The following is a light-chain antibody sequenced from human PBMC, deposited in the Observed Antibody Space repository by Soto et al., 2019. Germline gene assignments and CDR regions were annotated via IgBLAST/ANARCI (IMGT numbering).Light chain of an antibody. CDR3: QSYDSSLRDV. CDR2: GNS. CDR1: SSNIGAGYD. J-gene: IGLJ2*01. V-gene: IGLV1-40*01. Sequence: QSVLTQPPSVSGAPGQRVTISCTGSSSNIGAGYDVHWYQQLPGTAPKLLIYGNSNRPSGVPDRFSGSKSGTSASLAITGLQAEDEADYYCQSYDSSLRDVFGGGTQLPS.